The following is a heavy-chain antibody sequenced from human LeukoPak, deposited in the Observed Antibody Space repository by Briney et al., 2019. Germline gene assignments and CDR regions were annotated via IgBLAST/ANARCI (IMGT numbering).Heavy chain of an antibody. CDR2: INHSGST. CDR3: ARGRYGDYDFDY. V-gene: IGHV4-34*01. CDR1: GGSFSGYY. J-gene: IGHJ4*02. Sequence: TSETLSLTCAVYGGSFSGYYWSWIRQPPGKGLEWIGEINHSGSTNYNPSLKSRVTISVDTSKNQFSPKLSSVTAADTAVYYCARGRYGDYDFDYWGQGTLVTVSS. D-gene: IGHD4-17*01.